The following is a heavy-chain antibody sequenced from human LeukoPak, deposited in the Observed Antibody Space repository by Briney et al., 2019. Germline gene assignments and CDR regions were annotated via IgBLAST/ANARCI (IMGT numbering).Heavy chain of an antibody. D-gene: IGHD1-26*01. J-gene: IGHJ4*02. V-gene: IGHV3-23*01. CDR3: AKDLGSYPDY. CDR2: ISGSGGTT. Sequence: GGSLRLSCAVSGFTFNSYAMSWVRQAPGKGLEWVSAISGSGGTTYYADSVKGRFTISRDNSMNTLYLQMNSLTAEDTAIYYCAKDLGSYPDYWGQGTLVTVSS. CDR1: GFTFNSYA.